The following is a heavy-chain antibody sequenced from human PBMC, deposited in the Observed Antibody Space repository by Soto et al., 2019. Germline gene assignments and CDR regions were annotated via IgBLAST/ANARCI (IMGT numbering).Heavy chain of an antibody. CDR3: ARDSSWSIAVVGGQFDY. D-gene: IGHD6-19*01. CDR1: GFTFSSYW. CDR2: IKQDGSEK. V-gene: IGHV3-7*05. Sequence: GGSLRLSCAASGFTFSSYWMSWVRQAPGKGLEWVANIKQDGSEKYYVDSVKGRFTISRDNAKNSLYLQMNSLRAEDTAVYYCARDSSWSIAVVGGQFDYWGQGTLVTVSS. J-gene: IGHJ4*02.